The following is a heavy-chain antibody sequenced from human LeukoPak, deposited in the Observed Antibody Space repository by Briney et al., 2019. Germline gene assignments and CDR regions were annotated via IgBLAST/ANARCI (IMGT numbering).Heavy chain of an antibody. CDR3: AKVRSSVPAAAYND. D-gene: IGHD2-2*01. V-gene: IGHV3-23*01. CDR2: ISGSGDTT. CDR1: GFTFTNYA. Sequence: HPGGSLRLSCAASGFTFTNYAMSWVRQAPGKGLEWVSVISGSGDTTYYADSVKGRFTISRDNSKNTLHLQMNSLRAEDTAVYYCAKVRSSVPAAAYNDWGQGTLVTVSS. J-gene: IGHJ4*02.